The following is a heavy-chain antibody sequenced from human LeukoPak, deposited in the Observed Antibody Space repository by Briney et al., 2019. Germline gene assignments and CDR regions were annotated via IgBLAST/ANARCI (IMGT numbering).Heavy chain of an antibody. J-gene: IGHJ6*01. CDR3: ARDYHMAV. Sequence: SETLSLTCTISGGSITTYYWSWVRQPPGKGLEWIGYIFYSGSTNYNPSLKSRVTISGDTSKNQFSLKLTSVTAADTAVYYCARDYHMAVWGKGTSVTVSS. CDR1: GGSITTYY. D-gene: IGHD3-16*02. V-gene: IGHV4-59*01. CDR2: IFYSGST.